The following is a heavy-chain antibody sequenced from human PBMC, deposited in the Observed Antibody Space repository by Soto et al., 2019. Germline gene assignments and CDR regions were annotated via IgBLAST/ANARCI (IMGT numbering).Heavy chain of an antibody. J-gene: IGHJ3*02. V-gene: IGHV4-34*01. CDR3: ARGWISGWYLKGAFDM. Sequence: VQLQQGGAGLLKPSETLSLTCAVYGGSFSGYYWCWIRQPPGKGLEWIVEINHSGSTNYNPSLKSRVTIAVDTSNNQFSLELSSVSAADTAVYSCARGWISGWYLKGAFDMWGQGTMDTVSS. CDR1: GGSFSGYY. CDR2: INHSGST. D-gene: IGHD6-19*01.